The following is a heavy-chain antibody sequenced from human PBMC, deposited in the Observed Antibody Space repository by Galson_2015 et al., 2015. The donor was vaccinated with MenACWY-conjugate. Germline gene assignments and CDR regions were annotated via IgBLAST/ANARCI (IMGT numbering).Heavy chain of an antibody. V-gene: IGHV3-7*03. J-gene: IGHJ4*02. CDR3: ARDTRGHFDY. CDR1: GFAFSSYW. Sequence: SLRLSCAVSGFAFSSYWMSWVRQAPGKGLEWVANTKQDGREKNYVDSVKGRFTISRDNADNSVYLQMDSLRVEDTAVYYCARDTRGHFDYWGQGTLVTFSS. CDR2: TKQDGREK.